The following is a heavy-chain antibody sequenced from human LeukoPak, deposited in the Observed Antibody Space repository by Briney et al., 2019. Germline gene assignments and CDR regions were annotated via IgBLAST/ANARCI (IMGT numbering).Heavy chain of an antibody. D-gene: IGHD6-13*01. CDR2: ISAYNGNT. CDR1: GYTFTSYG. V-gene: IGHV1-18*01. CDR3: ARVIAAAGTYGMDV. Sequence: PMASVKVSCKASGYTFTSYGISWVRQAPGQGLEWMGWISAYNGNTNYAQKLQGRVTTTTDTSTSTAYMELRSLRSDDTAVYYCARVIAAAGTYGMDVWGQGTTVTVSS. J-gene: IGHJ6*02.